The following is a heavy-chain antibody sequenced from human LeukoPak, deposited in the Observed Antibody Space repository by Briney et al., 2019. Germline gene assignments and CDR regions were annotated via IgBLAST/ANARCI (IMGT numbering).Heavy chain of an antibody. J-gene: IGHJ4*02. CDR2: ISSSGSTI. V-gene: IGHV3-11*01. Sequence: SGGPLRLSCAASGFTFSDYYMSWIRQAPGKGLEWVSYISSSGSTIYYADSVKGRFTISRDNAKNSLYLQMNSLRAEDTAVYYCARDQLYYYDSSGYGYWGQGTLVTVSS. D-gene: IGHD3-22*01. CDR3: ARDQLYYYDSSGYGY. CDR1: GFTFSDYY.